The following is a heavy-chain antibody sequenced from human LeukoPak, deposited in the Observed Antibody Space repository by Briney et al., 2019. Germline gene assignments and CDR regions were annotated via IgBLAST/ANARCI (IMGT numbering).Heavy chain of an antibody. Sequence: PSETLSLTCTVSGGSISSGGYYWSWIRQHPGKGLEWIGYIYYSGSTFYNPSLKSRVTISVDTSKNQFSLRLSSVTAADTAVYYCARAPLYGGHADWFDPWGQGTLVTVSS. CDR3: ARAPLYGGHADWFDP. CDR1: GGSISSGGYY. CDR2: IYYSGST. V-gene: IGHV4-31*03. D-gene: IGHD4-17*01. J-gene: IGHJ5*02.